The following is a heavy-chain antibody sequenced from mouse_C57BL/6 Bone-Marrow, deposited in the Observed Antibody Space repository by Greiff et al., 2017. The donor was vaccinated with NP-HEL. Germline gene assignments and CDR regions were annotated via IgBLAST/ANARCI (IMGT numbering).Heavy chain of an antibody. CDR1: GFNIKDDY. J-gene: IGHJ3*01. Sequence: EVQLQQSGAELVRPGASVKLSCTASGFNIKDDYMHWVKQRPEQGLEWIGWIDPENGDTEYASKFQGKATITEDTSSNTAYPQLSSLTSEDTAVNYCTSYDYGPAYWGQGTLVTVSA. CDR2: IDPENGDT. D-gene: IGHD2-4*01. V-gene: IGHV14-4*01. CDR3: TSYDYGPAY.